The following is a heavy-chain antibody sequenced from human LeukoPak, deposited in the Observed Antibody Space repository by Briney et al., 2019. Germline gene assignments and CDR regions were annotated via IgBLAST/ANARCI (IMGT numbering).Heavy chain of an antibody. CDR2: ISYDGSNK. CDR1: RFTFSSYG. Sequence: GGSLRLSCAASRFTFSSYGMHWVRQAPGKGLEWVAVISYDGSNKYYADSVKGRFTISRDNSKNTLYLQMNSLRAEDTAVYYCATDGIYYFDSWGQGTLVTVSS. CDR3: ATDGIYYFDS. J-gene: IGHJ4*02. V-gene: IGHV3-30*03.